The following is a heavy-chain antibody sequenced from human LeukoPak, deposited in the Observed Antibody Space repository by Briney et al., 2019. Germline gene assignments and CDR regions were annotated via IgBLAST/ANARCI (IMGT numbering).Heavy chain of an antibody. CDR1: GFTFHQYA. CDR2: ISWNSGSI. V-gene: IGHV3-9*01. D-gene: IGHD5-12*01. CDR3: AKDKAPLYSGYDWDLDF. J-gene: IGHJ4*02. Sequence: GGSLRLSCAASGFTFHQYAIHWVRQVPGKGLEWVSGISWNSGSIGYADSVRGRFTISRENAKNSVYLQMNSLRAEDTALYYCAKDKAPLYSGYDWDLDFWGQGTLVIVSS.